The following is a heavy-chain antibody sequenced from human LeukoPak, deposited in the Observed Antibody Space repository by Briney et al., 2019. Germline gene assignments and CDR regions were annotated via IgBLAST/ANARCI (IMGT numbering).Heavy chain of an antibody. Sequence: TGGSLRVSCSASGFTFSSYAMHWVRQAPGNGLEYVSAISSNGGTIYYADSAKGRFTISRDNSKNTLYLQMSSLRVEDTAVYYCVKGSEAYCDSKSDYWGQGTLATVSS. D-gene: IGHD3-22*01. CDR2: ISSNGGTI. CDR3: VKGSEAYCDSKSDY. V-gene: IGHV3-64D*09. J-gene: IGHJ4*02. CDR1: GFTFSSYA.